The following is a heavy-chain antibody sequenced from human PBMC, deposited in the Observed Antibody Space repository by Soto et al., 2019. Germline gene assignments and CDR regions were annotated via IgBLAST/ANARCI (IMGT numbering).Heavy chain of an antibody. CDR2: IDSDGSST. CDR1: GFTFGSYC. Sequence: EVQLVESGGGLVQPGGGLRVSCAASGFTFGSYCMNWVRQAPGKGLVWVSRIDSDGSSTAYADSVTGRFTPSRDNAKNTRHLQMSSRRVEDTAVYYCARGRPYGMDVWGQGTTVTVSS. CDR3: ARGRPYGMDV. V-gene: IGHV3-74*01. J-gene: IGHJ6*02.